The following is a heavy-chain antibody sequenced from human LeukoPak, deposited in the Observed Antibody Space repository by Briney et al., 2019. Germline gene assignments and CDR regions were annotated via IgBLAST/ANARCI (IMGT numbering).Heavy chain of an antibody. CDR3: ARRAGAAAGTLYFDY. D-gene: IGHD6-13*01. Sequence: SETLSLTCTVSGGSISSSSYYWGWIRQPPGKGLEWIGSTYYSGSTYYNPSLKSRVTISVDTSKNQFSLKLSSVTAAGTAVYYCARRAGAAAGTLYFDYWGQGTLVTVSS. CDR2: TYYSGST. V-gene: IGHV4-39*01. CDR1: GGSISSSSYY. J-gene: IGHJ4*02.